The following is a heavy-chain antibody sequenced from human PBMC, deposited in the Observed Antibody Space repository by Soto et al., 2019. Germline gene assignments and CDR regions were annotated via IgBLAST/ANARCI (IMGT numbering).Heavy chain of an antibody. CDR1: GFTFTDYG. Sequence: QVQLVQSGAEVKKPGASVKVSCKASGFTFTDYGLHWVRQAPGQRLEWMGWIDVANGYTKYSQKFQDRVIITRDPSASTGSLELSSLRSADTAVYYCAKDGWVTTWRLGPWGQGALVTVSS. CDR2: IDVANGYT. J-gene: IGHJ5*02. V-gene: IGHV1-3*01. CDR3: AKDGWVTTWRLGP. D-gene: IGHD5-18*01.